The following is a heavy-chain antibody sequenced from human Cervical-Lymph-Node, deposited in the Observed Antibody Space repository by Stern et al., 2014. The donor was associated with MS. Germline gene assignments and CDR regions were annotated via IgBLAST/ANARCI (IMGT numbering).Heavy chain of an antibody. CDR3: ARHQGGIAAN. D-gene: IGHD6-13*01. V-gene: IGHV1-69*01. CDR1: GGSFSTFD. Sequence: VQLVESGAEVKRPGSSMKVSCKASGGSFSTFDIIWVRQAPGPGLELLGGISPLFGTTNYVQKFQGRVTMTADASTSTAYMELSSLRSEDTAVYYCARHQGGIAANWGQGTLVTVSS. CDR2: ISPLFGTT. J-gene: IGHJ4*02.